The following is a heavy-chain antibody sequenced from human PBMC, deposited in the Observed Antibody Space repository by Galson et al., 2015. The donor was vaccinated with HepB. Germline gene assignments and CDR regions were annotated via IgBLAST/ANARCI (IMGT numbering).Heavy chain of an antibody. J-gene: IGHJ4*02. V-gene: IGHV1-69*13. Sequence: SVKVSCKASGGTYSTYAISWVRQAPGQGLEWMGGLIPSFSTANYAQPFQGRVTITADESTSTAYMQLRSLRSEDTAVYYCATRAGYSTDWYWFDYWGQGTRVTVSS. D-gene: IGHD6-19*01. CDR3: ATRAGYSTDWYWFDY. CDR2: LIPSFSTA. CDR1: GGTYSTYA.